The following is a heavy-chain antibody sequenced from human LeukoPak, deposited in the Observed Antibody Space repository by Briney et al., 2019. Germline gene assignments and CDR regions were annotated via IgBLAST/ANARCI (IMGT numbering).Heavy chain of an antibody. J-gene: IGHJ4*02. D-gene: IGHD6-19*01. CDR3: AKDMMTAVGGIFDY. V-gene: IGHV3-48*03. CDR2: ISSSGSTI. Sequence: GGSLRLSCAASGFTFSSHEMNWVRQAPGKGLEWVSYISSSGSTIYYADSVKGRFTISRDNAKNSLYLQMNSLRAEDTAVYYCAKDMMTAVGGIFDYWGQGTLVTVSS. CDR1: GFTFSSHE.